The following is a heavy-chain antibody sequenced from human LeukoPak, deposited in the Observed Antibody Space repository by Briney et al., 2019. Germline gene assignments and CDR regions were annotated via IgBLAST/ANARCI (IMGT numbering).Heavy chain of an antibody. CDR2: MNPNSGNT. Sequence: ASVKVSCKASGYTFTSYDINWVRQATGQGLEWMGWMNPNSGNTGYAQKFQGRVTMTRNTSISTAYMELSSLRSEDTAVYYCARKRAVPRQRGYSYGLGYWGQGTLVTVSS. CDR1: GYTFTSYD. J-gene: IGHJ4*02. CDR3: ARKRAVPRQRGYSYGLGY. D-gene: IGHD5-18*01. V-gene: IGHV1-8*01.